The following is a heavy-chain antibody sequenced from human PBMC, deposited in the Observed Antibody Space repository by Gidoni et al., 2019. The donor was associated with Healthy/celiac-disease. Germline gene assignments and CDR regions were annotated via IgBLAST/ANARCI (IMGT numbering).Heavy chain of an antibody. V-gene: IGHV1-69*02. CDR2: IIPILGIA. CDR3: AGGSGSVGSDYYYGMDV. J-gene: IGHJ6*02. Sequence: QVQLVQSGAEVKKPGSSVKVSCKASGGTFSSYTISWVRQAPGQGLEWMGRIIPILGIANYAQKFQGRVTITADKSTSTAYMGLSSLRSEDTAVYYWAGGSGSVGSDYYYGMDVWGQGTTVTVSS. D-gene: IGHD3-10*01. CDR1: GGTFSSYT.